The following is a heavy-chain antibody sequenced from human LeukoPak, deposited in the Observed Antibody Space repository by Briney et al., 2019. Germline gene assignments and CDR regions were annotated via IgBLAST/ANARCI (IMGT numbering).Heavy chain of an antibody. CDR1: GGSISSYY. V-gene: IGHV4-59*08. J-gene: IGHJ6*02. D-gene: IGHD2-21*02. CDR3: ARHAPPHCGGDCLASYYYGMDV. Sequence: PSETLSLTCTVSGGSISSYYWSWIRQPPAKGLEWVGYIYYSGSTNYNPSLKSRVTISVDTSTNQSSLKLSSVTAADTAVYYCARHAPPHCGGDCLASYYYGMDVWGQGTTVTVSS. CDR2: IYYSGST.